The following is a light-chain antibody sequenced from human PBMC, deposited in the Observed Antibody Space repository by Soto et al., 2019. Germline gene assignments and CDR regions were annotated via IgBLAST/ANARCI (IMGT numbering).Light chain of an antibody. V-gene: IGKV1-5*03. J-gene: IGKJ1*01. CDR1: QTINRW. Sequence: DIQMTQSPSTLSASVGDTVIITCRASQTINRWLAWYQQKSGKTPKVLIYMASNLERGAPSRFSGSGSGTNFTITISNRQPNDFTTYSCQQYLSYPRTFGQRTKMENK. CDR3: QQYLSYPRT. CDR2: MAS.